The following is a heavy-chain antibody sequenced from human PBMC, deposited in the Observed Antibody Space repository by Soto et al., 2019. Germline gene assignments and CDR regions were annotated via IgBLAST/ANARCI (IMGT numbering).Heavy chain of an antibody. Sequence: PGGSLRLSCAASGFTFSSYGMHWVRQAPGKGLEWVAVISYDGSNKYYADSVKGRFTISRDNSKNTLYLQMNSLRAEDTAVYYCAAGGSGYYANWGQGTLVTVSS. J-gene: IGHJ4*02. V-gene: IGHV3-30*03. CDR2: ISYDGSNK. D-gene: IGHD3-22*01. CDR1: GFTFSSYG. CDR3: AAGGSGYYAN.